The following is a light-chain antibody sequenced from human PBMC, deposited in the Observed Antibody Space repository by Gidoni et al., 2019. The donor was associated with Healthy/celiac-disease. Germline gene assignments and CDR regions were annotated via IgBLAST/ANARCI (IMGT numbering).Light chain of an antibody. CDR3: QQYNKWPPMYT. Sequence: EIVMTQSPATLSVSPGERATLSCRASQSVSSNLAWYQQKPGQAPRLLIYGASTRATGIPARFSGSGSGTEFTLTISSLQSEDCAVYYCQQYNKWPPMYTFGQGIKLEIK. CDR2: GAS. CDR1: QSVSSN. V-gene: IGKV3-15*01. J-gene: IGKJ2*01.